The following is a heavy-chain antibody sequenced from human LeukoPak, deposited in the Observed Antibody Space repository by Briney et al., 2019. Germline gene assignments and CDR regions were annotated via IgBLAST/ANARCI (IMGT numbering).Heavy chain of an antibody. D-gene: IGHD1-14*01. CDR3: TKDLKPGGADV. CDR1: GFNSHEYG. V-gene: IGHV3-9*02. CDR2: IIWSTGRT. Sequence: PGGSLRLSCVVSGFNSHEYGMHWVRQAPGKGLEWVSGIIWSTGRTGYGDSVKGRFTISRDNAENSLYLQMNSLRVEDTALYYCTKDLKPGGADVWAKATTVIVSS. J-gene: IGHJ6*04.